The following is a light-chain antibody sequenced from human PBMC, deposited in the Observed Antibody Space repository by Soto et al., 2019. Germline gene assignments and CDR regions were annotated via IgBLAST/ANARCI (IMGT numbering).Light chain of an antibody. Sequence: VLTQSPGTLSLSPGERATLSCRASQSVSSTYLAWYQQKPGQAPRLLIYGASSRATGIPDRFSGSGSGTDFTLTISRLEPEDFAVYYCQQYGSSPRTFGQGTKVDIK. CDR2: GAS. J-gene: IGKJ1*01. CDR1: QSVSSTY. CDR3: QQYGSSPRT. V-gene: IGKV3-20*01.